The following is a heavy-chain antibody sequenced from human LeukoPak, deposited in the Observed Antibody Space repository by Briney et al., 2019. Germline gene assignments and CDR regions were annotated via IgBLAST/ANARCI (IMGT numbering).Heavy chain of an antibody. CDR2: ISSSSSYI. CDR1: GFTFSSYS. CDR3: ACSGWSNWFDP. J-gene: IGHJ5*02. Sequence: GGSLRLSCAASGFTFSSYSMNWVRPAPGKGLEWVSSISSSSSYIYYADSVKGRFTISRDNAKNSLYLQMNSLRGEDTAVYYCACSGWSNWFDPWGQGTLVTVSS. V-gene: IGHV3-21*01. D-gene: IGHD6-19*01.